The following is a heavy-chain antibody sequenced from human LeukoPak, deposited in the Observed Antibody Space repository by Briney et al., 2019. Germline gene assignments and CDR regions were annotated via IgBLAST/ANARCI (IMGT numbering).Heavy chain of an antibody. CDR1: GFTFSRYS. J-gene: IGHJ4*02. CDR2: MSSSSGLI. D-gene: IGHD1-26*01. V-gene: IGHV3-21*01. Sequence: GGSLRLSCAVSGFTFSRYSMNWVRQAPGKGLEWVSSMSSSSGLIYYGDSVKGRFTVSRDSAKRSLYLQMNSLRADDTAVYYCAREFDGSASGAGYWGQGTLVTVSS. CDR3: AREFDGSASGAGY.